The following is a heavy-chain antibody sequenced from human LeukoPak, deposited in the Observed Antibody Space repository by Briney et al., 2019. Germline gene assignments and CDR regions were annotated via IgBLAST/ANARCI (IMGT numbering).Heavy chain of an antibody. CDR2: ISSSSSYI. D-gene: IGHD3-10*01. V-gene: IGHV3-21*01. J-gene: IGHJ4*02. Sequence: PGGSLRLSCAASRFTFSDYYMTWVRQAPGKGLEWVSSISSSSSYIYYADSVKGRFTISRDNAKNSLYLQMNSLRAEDTAVYYCARTRYYYNSRSYGAPYYFDYWGQGTLVTVSS. CDR3: ARTRYYYNSRSYGAPYYFDY. CDR1: RFTFSDYY.